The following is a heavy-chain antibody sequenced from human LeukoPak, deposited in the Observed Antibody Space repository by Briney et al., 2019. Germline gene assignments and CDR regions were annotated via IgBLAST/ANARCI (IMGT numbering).Heavy chain of an antibody. CDR2: IYTSGIT. CDR1: GGSISSYF. CDR3: ARECSSSCPRGLDV. J-gene: IGHJ6*02. D-gene: IGHD2-2*01. V-gene: IGHV4-4*07. Sequence: SETLSLTCPVSGGSISSYFWTWIRQPAGKGLEWIGRIYTSGITNYNPSLKSRLTMSVDTSKNQFSLNLSSVTAADTAVYYCARECSSSCPRGLDVWGQGTTVTVSS.